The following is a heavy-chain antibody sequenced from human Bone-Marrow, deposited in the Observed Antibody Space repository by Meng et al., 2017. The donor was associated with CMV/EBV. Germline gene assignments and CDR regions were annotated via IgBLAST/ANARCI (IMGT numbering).Heavy chain of an antibody. CDR1: GGSFSGYY. CDR2: INHSGST. Sequence: SETLSLTCAVYGGSFSGYYWSWIRQPPGKGLEWIGEINHSGSTNYNPSLKSRVTISVDTSKNQFSLKLSSVTAADTAVYYCARGQDWSESYPSWGQGTTVTVSS. V-gene: IGHV4-34*01. J-gene: IGHJ6*02. D-gene: IGHD1-26*01. CDR3: ARGQDWSESYPS.